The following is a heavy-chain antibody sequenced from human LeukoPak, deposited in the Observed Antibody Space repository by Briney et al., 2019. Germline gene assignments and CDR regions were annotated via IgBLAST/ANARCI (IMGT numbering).Heavy chain of an antibody. Sequence: GASVKVSCKASGGTFSSYAISWVRQAPGQGLEWMGGIIPIFGTANYAQKFQGRVTITADKSTSTAYMELSSLRSEDTAVYYCARASRIVGATTNWFDPWGQGTLVTVSS. V-gene: IGHV1-69*06. CDR3: ARASRIVGATTNWFDP. J-gene: IGHJ5*02. D-gene: IGHD1-26*01. CDR1: GGTFSSYA. CDR2: IIPIFGTA.